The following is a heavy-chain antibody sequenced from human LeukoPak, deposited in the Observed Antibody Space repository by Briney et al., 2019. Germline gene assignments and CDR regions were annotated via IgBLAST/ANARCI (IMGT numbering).Heavy chain of an antibody. J-gene: IGHJ4*02. CDR3: AKIGTYFDFDY. D-gene: IGHD1-26*01. CDR2: IDQDGSEK. Sequence: GGSLTLSCTVSGFTFSNAWMSWVRQGPEKGLEWVANIDQDGSEKYYVDSVKGRFTIFRDNSKNSLFLQMNSLSPEDTAVYYCAKIGTYFDFDYWGQGALVTVSS. V-gene: IGHV3-7*01. CDR1: GFTFSNAW.